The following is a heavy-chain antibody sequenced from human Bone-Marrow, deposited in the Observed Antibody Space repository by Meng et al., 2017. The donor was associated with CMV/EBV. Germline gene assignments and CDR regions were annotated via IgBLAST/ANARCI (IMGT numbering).Heavy chain of an antibody. CDR3: ARRESYQQGYGMDV. CDR2: INSDGSST. Sequence: GGSLRLSCAASGFTFSSYWMHWVRQAPGKGLVWVSRINSDGSSTSYADSVKGRFTISRDNAKNSLSLQMNSLRAEDTAVYYCARRESYQQGYGMDVWGQGTTVTVSS. J-gene: IGHJ6*02. D-gene: IGHD2-2*01. V-gene: IGHV3-74*01. CDR1: GFTFSSYW.